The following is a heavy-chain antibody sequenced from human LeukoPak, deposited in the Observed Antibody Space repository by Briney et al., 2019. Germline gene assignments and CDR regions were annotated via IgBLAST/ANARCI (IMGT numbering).Heavy chain of an antibody. D-gene: IGHD1-26*01. CDR1: GFTFSSYS. Sequence: GGSLRLSCAASGFTFSSYSMNWVRQAPGKGLEWVTVISYDGSDKYYADSVKGRFTISRDNSRNTLYLQMNSLRVEDTAVYYCAKEVGTFTLDYWGQGTLVTVSS. J-gene: IGHJ4*02. V-gene: IGHV3-30*18. CDR2: ISYDGSDK. CDR3: AKEVGTFTLDY.